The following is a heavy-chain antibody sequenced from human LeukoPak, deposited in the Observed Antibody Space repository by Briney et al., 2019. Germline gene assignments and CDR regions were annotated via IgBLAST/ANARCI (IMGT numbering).Heavy chain of an antibody. CDR1: GFTFSSYG. CDR2: ISGSSSTI. D-gene: IGHD6-19*01. CDR3: ARDSSGWYIVDY. Sequence: GGSLRLSCAASGFTFSSYGMHWVRQAPGKGLEWVSYISGSSSTIYYADSVKGRFTISRDNAKNSLYLQMNSLRAEDTAVYYCARDSSGWYIVDYWGQGTLVTVSS. V-gene: IGHV3-48*04. J-gene: IGHJ4*02.